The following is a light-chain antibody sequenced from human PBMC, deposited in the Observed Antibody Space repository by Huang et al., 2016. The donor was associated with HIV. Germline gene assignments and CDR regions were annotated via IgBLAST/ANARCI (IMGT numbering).Light chain of an antibody. V-gene: IGKV3-15*01. J-gene: IGKJ1*01. CDR1: QRVSSN. CDR2: GPS. Sequence: EIVTTQSPATLSVSPGDTASLSCRASQRVSSNLAWFQLKPGQAPRLLIYGPSIRATGVPARFSGSGSGTEFTLTISSLQSEDFAFYYCQQYNSWPWTFGQGTKVEIK. CDR3: QQYNSWPWT.